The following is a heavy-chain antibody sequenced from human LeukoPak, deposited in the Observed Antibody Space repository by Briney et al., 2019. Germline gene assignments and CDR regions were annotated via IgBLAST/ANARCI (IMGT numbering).Heavy chain of an antibody. J-gene: IGHJ4*02. D-gene: IGHD6-19*01. V-gene: IGHV1-46*01. Sequence: ASVKISCKASGYTFTDYYMHWVQQAPGQGLEWMGIINPSGGSTSYAQKFQGRVTMTRDTSTSTVYMELSSLRSEDTAVYYCARSAVIAVARPFDYWGQGTLVTVSS. CDR2: INPSGGST. CDR1: GYTFTDYY. CDR3: ARSAVIAVARPFDY.